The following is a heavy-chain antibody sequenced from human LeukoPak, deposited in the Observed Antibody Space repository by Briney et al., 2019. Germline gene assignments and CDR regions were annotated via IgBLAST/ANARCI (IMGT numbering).Heavy chain of an antibody. V-gene: IGHV1-69*01. CDR1: GGTFSSYA. D-gene: IGHD3-22*01. Sequence: SVKVSCKASGGTFSSYAISWVRQAPGQGLEWMGGIIPIFGTANYAQKFQGRVTITADESTSTAYMELSSLRSEDTAVYYCARLRWLSSAYSYFDYWGQGTLVTVSS. CDR3: ARLRWLSSAYSYFDY. CDR2: IIPIFGTA. J-gene: IGHJ4*02.